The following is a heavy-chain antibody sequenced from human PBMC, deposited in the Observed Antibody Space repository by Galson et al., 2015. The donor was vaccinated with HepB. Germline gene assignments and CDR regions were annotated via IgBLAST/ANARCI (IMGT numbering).Heavy chain of an antibody. Sequence: SLRLSCAASGFTFSNAWMSWVRQAPGKGLEWVSYISNSGSGIYYADSVKGRFTISRDNAKNSLYLQMNSLRAEDTAVYYCATSYDFWSGFDPHAFDVWGQGTMVTVSS. CDR2: ISNSGSGI. CDR1: GFTFSNAW. J-gene: IGHJ3*01. D-gene: IGHD3-3*01. V-gene: IGHV3-11*01. CDR3: ATSYDFWSGFDPHAFDV.